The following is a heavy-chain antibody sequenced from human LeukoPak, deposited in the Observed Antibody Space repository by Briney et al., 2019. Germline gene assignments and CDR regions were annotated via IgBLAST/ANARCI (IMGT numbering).Heavy chain of an antibody. CDR2: IYYTGSV. V-gene: IGHV4-31*03. Sequence: PSETLSLTCTFSGAPISTGGYYWTWIRQSPGEGLEWIGYIYYTGSVDYNPSLKGRLVMSLDTSKNQFSLKLNSVTAADTAVYYCASEDTMVRGKIDYWGQGTLVTVSS. D-gene: IGHD3-10*01. J-gene: IGHJ4*02. CDR1: GAPISTGGYY. CDR3: ASEDTMVRGKIDY.